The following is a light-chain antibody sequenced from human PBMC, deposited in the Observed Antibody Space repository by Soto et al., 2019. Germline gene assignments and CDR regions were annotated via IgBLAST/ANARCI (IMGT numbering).Light chain of an antibody. CDR2: AAS. J-gene: IGKJ5*01. V-gene: IGKV1-12*01. CDR3: QQANSFPIT. CDR1: QGISSW. Sequence: DIQMTQSPSSVSASVGDRVTITCRASQGISSWLAWYQRKPGKAPKLLIYAASSLQSGVPSRFSGSGSGPDFTLTISSLQPEDFATYYCQQANSFPITFGQGTRLEIK.